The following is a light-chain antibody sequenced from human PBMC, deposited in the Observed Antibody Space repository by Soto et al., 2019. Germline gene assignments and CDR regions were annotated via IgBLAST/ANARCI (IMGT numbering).Light chain of an antibody. CDR1: QSVSRSY. J-gene: IGKJ3*01. CDR3: QQYNNWPPFT. Sequence: IMLTQSPATLSSFPGDRAKFSCRASQSVSRSYLGWYQQKPGQAPRLLIYGASTRATGIPARFSGSGSGTEFTLTISSLQSEDFAVYYCQQYNNWPPFTFGPGTKVD. V-gene: IGKV3-15*01. CDR2: GAS.